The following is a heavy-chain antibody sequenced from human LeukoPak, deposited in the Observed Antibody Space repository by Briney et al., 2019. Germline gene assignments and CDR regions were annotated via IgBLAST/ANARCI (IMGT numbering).Heavy chain of an antibody. CDR2: ISSNSKYI. CDR1: GFTFNVYS. CDR3: ARDSSDFDY. Sequence: GGSLRLSCAASGFTFNVYSMNWVRQAPGMGLEWVSSISSNSKYIYYADSMRGRFTVSRDNAKNSLFLQLNSLRAEDTAVYYRARDSSDFDYWGQGTLVTVSS. J-gene: IGHJ4*02. V-gene: IGHV3-21*01. D-gene: IGHD3-22*01.